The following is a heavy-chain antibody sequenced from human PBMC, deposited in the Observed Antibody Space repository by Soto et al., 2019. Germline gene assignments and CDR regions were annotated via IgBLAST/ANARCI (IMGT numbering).Heavy chain of an antibody. CDR1: GYTFTGHY. CDR2: IGPESGAT. D-gene: IGHD1-26*01. CDR3: GRGRSGQIVVFY. J-gene: IGHJ4*02. V-gene: IGHV1-2*02. Sequence: ASVKVSCKASGYTFTGHYIHWVRQAPQQGPEWMGEIGPESGATRYAQKFRGRVTMTMDTSITTVYMELRNLSPDDTAVYYCGRGRSGQIVVFYWGQGTPVTVFS.